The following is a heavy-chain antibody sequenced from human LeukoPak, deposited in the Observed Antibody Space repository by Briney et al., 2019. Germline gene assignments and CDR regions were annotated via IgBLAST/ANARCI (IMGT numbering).Heavy chain of an antibody. CDR1: SYSINSGYY. Sequence: SETLSLTCTVSSYSINSGYYWGWIRQPPGKGLEWIGNIYRSGSTYYNPSLESRVTISVDTSKNQFSLKLSSVTAADTAVYYCARRSVAYSYDSSGYSPVYYFDYWGQGTLVTVSS. D-gene: IGHD3-22*01. CDR2: IYRSGST. V-gene: IGHV4-38-2*02. J-gene: IGHJ4*02. CDR3: ARRSVAYSYDSSGYSPVYYFDY.